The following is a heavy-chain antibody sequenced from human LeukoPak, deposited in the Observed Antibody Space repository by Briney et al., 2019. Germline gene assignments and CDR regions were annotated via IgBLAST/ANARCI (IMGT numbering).Heavy chain of an antibody. D-gene: IGHD5-12*01. V-gene: IGHV1-18*01. Sequence: GASVKVSCKASGYTFTSYGISWVRQAPGQGLEWMGWISAYNGNTNYAQKLQGRVTMTTDTSTSTAYMELRSLRSDDTAAYYCASSMTGYPTDYWGQGTLVTVSS. J-gene: IGHJ4*02. CDR3: ASSMTGYPTDY. CDR1: GYTFTSYG. CDR2: ISAYNGNT.